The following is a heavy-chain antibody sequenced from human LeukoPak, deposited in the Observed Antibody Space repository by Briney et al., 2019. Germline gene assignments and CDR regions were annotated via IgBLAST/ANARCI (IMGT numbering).Heavy chain of an antibody. D-gene: IGHD3-3*01. CDR3: ARDGITIFGGSNSDAFDI. J-gene: IGHJ3*02. CDR1: GFTFSSYA. V-gene: IGHV3-23*01. CDR2: ISGSGGST. Sequence: GGSLRLSCAASGFTFSSYAMSCVRQAPGKGLEWVSAISGSGGSTYYADSVKGRFTISRDNSKDTLYLQMNSLRAEDTAVYYCARDGITIFGGSNSDAFDIWGQGTMLTVSS.